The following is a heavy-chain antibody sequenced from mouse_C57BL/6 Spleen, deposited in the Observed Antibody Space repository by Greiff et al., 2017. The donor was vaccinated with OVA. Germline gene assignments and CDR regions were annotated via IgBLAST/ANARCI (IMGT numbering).Heavy chain of an antibody. CDR2: IWTGGGT. CDR1: GFSLTSYA. V-gene: IGHV2-9-1*01. CDR3: ARNRDYYGSSYQYYFDY. J-gene: IGHJ2*01. Sequence: VKLVESGPGLVAPSQSLSITCTVSGFSLTSYAISWVRQPPGKGLEWLGVIWTGGGTNYNSALKSRLSISKDNSKSQVFLKMNSLQTDDTARYYCARNRDYYGSSYQYYFDYWGQGTTLTVSS. D-gene: IGHD1-1*01.